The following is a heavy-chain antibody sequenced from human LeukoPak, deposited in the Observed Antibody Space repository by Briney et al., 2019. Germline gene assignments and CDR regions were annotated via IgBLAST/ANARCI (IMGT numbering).Heavy chain of an antibody. CDR2: INPNSGGT. CDR3: ASLASYYYDSSGYSADAFDI. V-gene: IGHV1-2*02. Sequence: GASVKVSCKASGYTFTGYYMHWVRQAPGQGLEWMGWINPNSGGTNYAQKFQGRVTMTRDTSISTAYMELSRLRSDDTAVYYCASLASYYYDSSGYSADAFDIWGQGTMVTVSS. D-gene: IGHD3-22*01. J-gene: IGHJ3*02. CDR1: GYTFTGYY.